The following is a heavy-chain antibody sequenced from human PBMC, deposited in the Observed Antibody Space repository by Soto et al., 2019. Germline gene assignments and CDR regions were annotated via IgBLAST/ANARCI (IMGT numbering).Heavy chain of an antibody. Sequence: SVKVSCKASGGTFSSYTISWVRQAPGQGLEWMGRIIPILGIANYAQKFQGRVTITADKSTSTAYMELSSLRSEDTAVYYCAGGIAAAGTSYYYYGMDVWGQGTTVTVSS. J-gene: IGHJ6*02. CDR3: AGGIAAAGTSYYYYGMDV. D-gene: IGHD6-13*01. V-gene: IGHV1-69*02. CDR1: GGTFSSYT. CDR2: IIPILGIA.